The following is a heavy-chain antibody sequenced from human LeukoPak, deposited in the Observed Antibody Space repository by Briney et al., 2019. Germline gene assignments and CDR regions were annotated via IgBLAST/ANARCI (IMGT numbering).Heavy chain of an antibody. CDR2: INHSGST. J-gene: IGHJ6*02. CDR1: GGSFSGYY. CDR3: ARGRIGFGSGSQPSYYYGMDV. V-gene: IGHV4-34*01. Sequence: SETLSLTCAVYGGSFSGYYWSWIRQPPGKGLEWIGEINHSGSTNDNPSLKSRVTISGDTSKKQFSLKLSSVTAADTAVYYCARGRIGFGSGSQPSYYYGMDVWGQGTTVTVSS. D-gene: IGHD3-10*01.